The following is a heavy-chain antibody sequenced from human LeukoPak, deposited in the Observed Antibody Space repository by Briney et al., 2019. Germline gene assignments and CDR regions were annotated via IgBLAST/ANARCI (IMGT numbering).Heavy chain of an antibody. CDR1: GGSISSGGYY. Sequence: PSETLSLTCTVSGGSISSGGYYWSWIRQPPGKGLEWIGYIYHSGSTYYNPSLKSRVTISVDRSKNQFSLKLSSVTAADTAVYYCARLASTAGGFDYWGQGTLVTVSS. V-gene: IGHV4-30-2*01. J-gene: IGHJ4*02. CDR2: IYHSGST. D-gene: IGHD3-3*02. CDR3: ARLASTAGGFDY.